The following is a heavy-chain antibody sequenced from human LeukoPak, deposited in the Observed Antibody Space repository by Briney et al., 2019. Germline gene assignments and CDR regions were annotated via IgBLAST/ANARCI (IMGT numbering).Heavy chain of an antibody. J-gene: IGHJ4*02. CDR2: IYHTGST. CDR1: GGSISSSSYY. V-gene: IGHV4-61*05. D-gene: IGHD7-27*01. Sequence: PSETLSLTCTVSGGSISSSSYYWGWIRQPPGKGLEWIGYIYHTGSTSYSPSLKSRVTISADTSQNQYSLKLSSVTAADTAVYYCASRKLGNDYWGQGTLVTVSS. CDR3: ASRKLGNDY.